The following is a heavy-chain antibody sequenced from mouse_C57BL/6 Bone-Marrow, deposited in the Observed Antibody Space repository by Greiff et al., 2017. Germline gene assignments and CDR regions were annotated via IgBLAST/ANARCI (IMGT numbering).Heavy chain of an antibody. Sequence: QVQLQQPGAELVMPGASVKLSCKASGYTFTSYWMPWVKQRPGQGLEWIGEIDPSDSYTNYNQKFKGKSTLTVDKSSSTAYMQLSSLTSEDSAVYYCARPGYWGQGTTLTVSS. J-gene: IGHJ2*01. V-gene: IGHV1-69*01. CDR2: IDPSDSYT. CDR3: ARPGY. CDR1: GYTFTSYW.